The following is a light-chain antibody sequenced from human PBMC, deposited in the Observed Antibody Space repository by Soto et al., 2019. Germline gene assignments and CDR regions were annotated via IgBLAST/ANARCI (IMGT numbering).Light chain of an antibody. V-gene: IGKV4-1*01. CDR1: QSVLYSSKNKSY. CDR3: QQYYTTPLT. CDR2: WAS. J-gene: IGKJ4*01. Sequence: DIVMTQSPDSLAVSLGERATINCKSSQSVLYSSKNKSYLAWYQQKPGQPPKLLVYWASTRESGVPDRFSGSGSGTDFTLTISSLQAEDVALYYCQQYYTTPLTFGGGTKVDIK.